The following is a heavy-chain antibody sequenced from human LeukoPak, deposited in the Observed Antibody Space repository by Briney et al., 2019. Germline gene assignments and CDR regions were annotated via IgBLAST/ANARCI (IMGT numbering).Heavy chain of an antibody. CDR2: FYYSGST. CDR3: ARGGYYGSGNDFRFDP. V-gene: IGHV4-59*01. CDR1: GGSISSYY. J-gene: IGHJ5*02. D-gene: IGHD3-10*01. Sequence: SETLSLTCTVSGGSISSYYWSWIRQPPGKGLEWIGCFYYSGSTNYNPSLKSRVTISVDTSKNQFSLKLSSVTPADTAVYYCARGGYYGSGNDFRFDPWGQGTLVTVSS.